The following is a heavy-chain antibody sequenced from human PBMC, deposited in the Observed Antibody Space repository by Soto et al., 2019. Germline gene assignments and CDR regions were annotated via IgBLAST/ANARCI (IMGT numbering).Heavy chain of an antibody. Sequence: GGSLRLSCAASGFTFGSYGIHWVRQAPGKGLEWVAVISYDGGNKHYADSVKGRFTISRDNSKNTLYLQMNSLRAEDTAVYYCAKALTYYYDIDYWGQGTLVTVSS. J-gene: IGHJ4*02. CDR1: GFTFGSYG. CDR2: ISYDGGNK. V-gene: IGHV3-30*18. D-gene: IGHD3-22*01. CDR3: AKALTYYYDIDY.